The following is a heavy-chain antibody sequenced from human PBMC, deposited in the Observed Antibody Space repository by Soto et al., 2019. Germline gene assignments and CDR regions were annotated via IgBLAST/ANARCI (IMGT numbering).Heavy chain of an antibody. CDR2: ISYDGSNK. D-gene: IGHD4-17*01. CDR1: GFTFSSYG. Sequence: ESGGGVVQPGRSLRLSCAASGFTFSSYGMHWVRQAPGKGLEWVAVISYDGSNKYYGDSVKGRFTISRDNSKNTLYLQMNSLRAEDTAVYYCAKDGTVTTAVDYYYYGMDVWGQGTTVTVSS. V-gene: IGHV3-30*18. J-gene: IGHJ6*02. CDR3: AKDGTVTTAVDYYYYGMDV.